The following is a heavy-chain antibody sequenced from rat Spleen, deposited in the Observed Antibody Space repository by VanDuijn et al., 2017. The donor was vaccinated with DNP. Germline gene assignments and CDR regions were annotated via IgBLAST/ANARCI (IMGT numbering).Heavy chain of an antibody. J-gene: IGHJ3*01. CDR2: IHSDGSSD. CDR3: ARGDYGGYSHWFDY. CDR1: GFTFSDYY. Sequence: EVQLVESGGGLVQPGRSLKLSCAASGFTFSDYYMAWVRQAPTKGLEWVTTIHSDGSSDYYRDSVRGRFTISRDNAEGSLYLQMNSLKSEDTATYYCARGDYGGYSHWFDYWGQGTLVTVSS. V-gene: IGHV5-7*01. D-gene: IGHD1-11*01.